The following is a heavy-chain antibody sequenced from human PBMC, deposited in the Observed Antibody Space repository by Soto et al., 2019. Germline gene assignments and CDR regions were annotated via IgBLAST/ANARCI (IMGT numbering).Heavy chain of an antibody. Sequence: PGGSRRLSCAASGFTFSSYAMHWVRQAPGKGLEWVAVISYDGSNKYYADSVKGRFTISRDNSKNTLYLQMNSLRAEDTAVYYCARDGGGNTAMVTGFDYWGQGTLVTVSS. CDR1: GFTFSSYA. D-gene: IGHD5-18*01. J-gene: IGHJ4*02. CDR2: ISYDGSNK. CDR3: ARDGGGNTAMVTGFDY. V-gene: IGHV3-30-3*01.